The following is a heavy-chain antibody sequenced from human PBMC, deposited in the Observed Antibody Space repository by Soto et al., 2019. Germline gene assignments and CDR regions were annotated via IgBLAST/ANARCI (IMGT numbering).Heavy chain of an antibody. V-gene: IGHV3-30-3*01. J-gene: IGHJ4*02. CDR1: GFTFSSYA. CDR3: AREDTAMDSFDY. D-gene: IGHD5-18*01. CDR2: ISYDGSNK. Sequence: PXVSLRLSCSTSGFTFSSYAMHWVRQAPGKGLEWVAVISYDGSNKYYADSVKGRFTISRDNSKNTLYLQMNSLRAEDTAVYYCAREDTAMDSFDYWGQGTLVTVSS.